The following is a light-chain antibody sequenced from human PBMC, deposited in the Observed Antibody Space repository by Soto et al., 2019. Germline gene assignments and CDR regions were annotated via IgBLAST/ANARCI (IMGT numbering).Light chain of an antibody. Sequence: AIQLTQSPSSLSASVGERVTITCRASQDISSALAWYQQKPGKAPKLLTYDASGLESGVPSRFSGSGSGTDFTLTISSLQPEDFAAYYCHHFNNYPLTVGGGTKVDIK. CDR2: DAS. V-gene: IGKV1D-13*01. J-gene: IGKJ4*01. CDR3: HHFNNYPLT. CDR1: QDISSA.